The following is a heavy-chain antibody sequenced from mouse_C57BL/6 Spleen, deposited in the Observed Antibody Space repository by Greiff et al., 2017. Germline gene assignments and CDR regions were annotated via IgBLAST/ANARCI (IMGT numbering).Heavy chain of an antibody. CDR2: INPNYGTT. Sequence: EVKVVESGPELVKPGASVKISCKASGYSFTDYNMNWVKQSNGKSLEWIGVINPNYGTTSYNQKFKGKATLTVDQSSSTAYMQLNSLTSEDSAVYYCARGPKSIHYYGSSPYYFDYWGQGTTLTVSS. V-gene: IGHV1-39*01. CDR3: ARGPKSIHYYGSSPYYFDY. D-gene: IGHD1-1*01. J-gene: IGHJ2*01. CDR1: GYSFTDYN.